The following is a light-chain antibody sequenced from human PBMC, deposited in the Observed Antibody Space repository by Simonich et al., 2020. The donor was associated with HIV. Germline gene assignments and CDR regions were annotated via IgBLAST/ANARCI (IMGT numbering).Light chain of an antibody. V-gene: IGLV2-14*03. CDR1: SSDIGTYNF. J-gene: IGLJ3*02. CDR2: DFS. Sequence: QSALTQPASVSGSPGQSITISCTGTSSDIGTYNFVSWYQQHPGKAPKLMICDFSNRPSGLSNRCSASKSGNTASLTITGLQAEDEGDYYCSSYSSRNTWVFGGGTKVTVL. CDR3: SSYSSRNTWV.